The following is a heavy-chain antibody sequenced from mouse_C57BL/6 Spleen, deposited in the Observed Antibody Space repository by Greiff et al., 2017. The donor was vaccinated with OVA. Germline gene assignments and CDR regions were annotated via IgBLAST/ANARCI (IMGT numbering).Heavy chain of an antibody. J-gene: IGHJ2*01. Sequence: EVKLQESGPGLVKPSQSLSLTCSVTGYSITSGYYWNWIRQFPGNKLEWMGYISYDGSNNYNPSLKNRISITRDTSKNQFFLKLNSVTTEDTATYYCARETPLNFDYWGQGTTLTVSS. CDR1: GYSITSGYY. V-gene: IGHV3-6*01. CDR2: ISYDGSN. CDR3: ARETPLNFDY.